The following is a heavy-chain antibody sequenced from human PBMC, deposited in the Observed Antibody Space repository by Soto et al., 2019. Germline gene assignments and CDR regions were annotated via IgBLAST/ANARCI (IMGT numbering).Heavy chain of an antibody. D-gene: IGHD6-6*01. CDR2: ISYDGSNK. CDR3: ATSSLPYSSSPRIDY. CDR1: GFTFSSYG. J-gene: IGHJ4*02. Sequence: GGSLRLSCAASGFTFSSYGMHWVRQAPGKGLEWVAVISYDGSNKYYADSVKGRFTISRDNSKNTLYLQMNSLRAEDTAVYYCATSSLPYSSSPRIDYWGQGTLVTVPQ. V-gene: IGHV3-30*03.